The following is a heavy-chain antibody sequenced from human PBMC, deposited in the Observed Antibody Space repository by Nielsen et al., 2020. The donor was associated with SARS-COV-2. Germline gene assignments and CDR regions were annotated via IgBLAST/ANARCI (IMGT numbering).Heavy chain of an antibody. CDR2: INTSDGST. CDR3: ARDDTVTMYYYSYYGMDV. Sequence: ASVKVSCKASGYTFTNYYMHWVRQAPGQGLEWMGIINTSDGSTTYAQKFQGRVTMTRDTSTRTVYMEPRSLRSEDTAVYYCARDDTVTMYYYSYYGMDVWGQGTTVTVSS. V-gene: IGHV1-46*01. CDR1: GYTFTNYY. J-gene: IGHJ6*02. D-gene: IGHD4-17*01.